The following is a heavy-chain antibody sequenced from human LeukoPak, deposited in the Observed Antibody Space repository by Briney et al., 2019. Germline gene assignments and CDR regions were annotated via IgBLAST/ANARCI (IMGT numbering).Heavy chain of an antibody. CDR3: ARAIYGDFYFDY. J-gene: IGHJ4*02. D-gene: IGHD4-17*01. CDR1: AGSISSYY. Sequence: SETLSLTCTISAGSISSYYWTCIRQPAGKGLEWIGHIYSTGSASYNPSLNSRVTMSLDTSKNQFSLKLTSVTAADTAVYYCARAIYGDFYFDYWGQGTLATVSS. CDR2: IYSTGSA. V-gene: IGHV4-4*07.